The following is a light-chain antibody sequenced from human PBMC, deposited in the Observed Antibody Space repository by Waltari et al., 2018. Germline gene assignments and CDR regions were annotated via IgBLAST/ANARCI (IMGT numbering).Light chain of an antibody. CDR1: QSVSSY. V-gene: IGKV3-11*01. Sequence: EIVLTQSPATLSLPPGEIATLSCRASQSVSSYLAWYQQKPGQAPRRLIYDASNRATGIPARFSGSGSGTDFTLTISSLEPEDFAVYYCQQRSNWPLTFGPGTKVDIK. CDR2: DAS. CDR3: QQRSNWPLT. J-gene: IGKJ3*01.